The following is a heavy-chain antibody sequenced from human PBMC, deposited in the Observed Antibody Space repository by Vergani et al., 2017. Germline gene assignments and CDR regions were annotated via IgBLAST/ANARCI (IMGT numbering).Heavy chain of an antibody. Sequence: QVQLVQSGAEVKKPGASVKVSCKASGYTFTGYYMHWVRQAPGQGLEWMGWINPNSGGTNYAQKFQGRGTMTRDTSISTAYMELSRLRSDETAVYYCARALPNWNAGVGQEGMDVWGQGTTVTVSS. CDR3: ARALPNWNAGVGQEGMDV. D-gene: IGHD1-1*01. V-gene: IGHV1-2*02. CDR1: GYTFTGYY. J-gene: IGHJ6*02. CDR2: INPNSGGT.